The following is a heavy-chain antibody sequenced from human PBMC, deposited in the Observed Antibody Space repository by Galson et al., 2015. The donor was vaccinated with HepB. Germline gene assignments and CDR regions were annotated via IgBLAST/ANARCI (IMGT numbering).Heavy chain of an antibody. J-gene: IGHJ4*02. Sequence: CAISGDSVSSNSAAWNWIRQSPPRGLEWLGRTYYRSKWYNDYAVSVKSRITINPDTSKNQFSLQLNSVTPEDTAVYYCARGNEPVGALFDYWGQGTLVTVSS. V-gene: IGHV6-1*01. D-gene: IGHD1-26*01. CDR1: GDSVSSNSAA. CDR3: ARGNEPVGALFDY. CDR2: TYYRSKWYN.